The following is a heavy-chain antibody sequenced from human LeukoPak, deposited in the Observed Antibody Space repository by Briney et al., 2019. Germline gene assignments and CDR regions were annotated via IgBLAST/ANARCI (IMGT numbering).Heavy chain of an antibody. V-gene: IGHV3-23*01. CDR3: AKDRAFGLLWFGELFDY. J-gene: IGHJ4*02. D-gene: IGHD3-10*01. CDR2: ISGSGGST. CDR1: GFTFSSYA. Sequence: GGSLRLSCAAYGFTFSSYAMSWVRQAPGKGLEWVSAISGSGGSTYYADSVKGRFTISRDNSKNTLYLQMNSLRAEDTAVYYCAKDRAFGLLWFGELFDYWGQGTLVNVSS.